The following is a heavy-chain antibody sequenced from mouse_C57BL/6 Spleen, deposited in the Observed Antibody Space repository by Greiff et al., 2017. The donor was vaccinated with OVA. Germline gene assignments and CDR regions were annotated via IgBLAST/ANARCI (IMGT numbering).Heavy chain of an antibody. CDR1: GYTFTSYW. D-gene: IGHD2-14*01. CDR3: ARMGYTCY. CDR2: IHPNSGST. Sequence: QVQLQQPGAELVKPGASVKLSCKASGYTFTSYWMHWVKQRPGQGLEWIGMIHPNSGSTNYNEKFKGKATLTVDKSSSTAYMQLSSLTAEDSAVYSCARMGYTCYWGKGPTLTGSS. J-gene: IGHJ2*01. V-gene: IGHV1-64*01.